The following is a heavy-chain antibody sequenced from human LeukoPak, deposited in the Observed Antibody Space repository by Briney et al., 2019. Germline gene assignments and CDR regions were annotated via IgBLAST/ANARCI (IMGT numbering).Heavy chain of an antibody. Sequence: GGSLRLSCAASGFTFSSYGMNWVRQAPGKGLEWVSSISSSSSYIYYADSVKGRFTISRDNAKNSLYLQMNSLRAEDTAVYYCARLREDPPWGFYGSGSYYYFDYWGQGTLVTVSS. CDR3: ARLREDPPWGFYGSGSYYYFDY. CDR1: GFTFSSYG. D-gene: IGHD3-10*01. V-gene: IGHV3-21*01. CDR2: ISSSSSYI. J-gene: IGHJ4*02.